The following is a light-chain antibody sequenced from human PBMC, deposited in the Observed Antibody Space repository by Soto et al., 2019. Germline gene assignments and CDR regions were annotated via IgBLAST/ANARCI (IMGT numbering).Light chain of an antibody. CDR2: GAS. Sequence: EIVLTQSPGTLSLSPGERATLSCRASQSVSSSYLAWYQQKPGQAPRLLIYGASSRATGIPDRFSGSGSGTGSTLTISRLEPEDFAVYYCQHFGSSPLFTFGPGTKVDVK. CDR3: QHFGSSPLFT. V-gene: IGKV3-20*01. J-gene: IGKJ3*01. CDR1: QSVSSSY.